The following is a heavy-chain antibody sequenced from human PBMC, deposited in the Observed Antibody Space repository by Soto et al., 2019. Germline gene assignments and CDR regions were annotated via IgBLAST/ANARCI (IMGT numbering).Heavy chain of an antibody. Sequence: EAQLLESGGGLVQPGESLRLSCAASGFTFSSYAMSWVRQAPGKGLEWVSVISGSDDSTYYADSVKGRFTISRDNSKNTLYLQMNSLRAEDTAVYYCAKSSRASTFDYWGQGTLVTVSS. V-gene: IGHV3-23*01. CDR1: GFTFSSYA. D-gene: IGHD6-6*01. CDR3: AKSSRASTFDY. J-gene: IGHJ4*02. CDR2: ISGSDDST.